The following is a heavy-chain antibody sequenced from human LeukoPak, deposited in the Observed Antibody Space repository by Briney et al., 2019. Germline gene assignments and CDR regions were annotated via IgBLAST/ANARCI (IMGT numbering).Heavy chain of an antibody. CDR3: VGGHFDWSPGY. V-gene: IGHV4-4*07. J-gene: IGHJ4*02. CDR2: ITFTGNT. CDR1: GASISDHY. D-gene: IGHD3-9*01. Sequence: SETLSLTCSVSGASISDHYWSWIRQPAGSWIRQPAEKALEWIGRITFTGNTKYNPSLKSRVTMSVDTAKNQFSLELSSVTAADTAVYYCVGGHFDWSPGYWGQGTLATVSS.